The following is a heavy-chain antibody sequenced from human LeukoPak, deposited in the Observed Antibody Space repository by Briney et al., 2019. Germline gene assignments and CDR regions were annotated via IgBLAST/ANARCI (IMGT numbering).Heavy chain of an antibody. CDR1: GFTFSSYE. CDR2: ISSSGSTI. D-gene: IGHD5-12*01. V-gene: IGHV3-48*03. CDR3: ARGWLRLVYYGMDV. Sequence: PGGSLRLSCAASGFTFSSYEMNWVRQAPGKGLEWVSYISSSGSTIYYADSVKGRFTISRDNAKNSLYLQMNSLRAEDTAVYYCARGWLRLVYYGMDVWGKGTTVTVSS. J-gene: IGHJ6*04.